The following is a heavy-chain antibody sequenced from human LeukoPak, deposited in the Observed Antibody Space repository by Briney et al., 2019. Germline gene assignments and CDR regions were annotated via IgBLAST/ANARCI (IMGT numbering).Heavy chain of an antibody. CDR3: ARSGLSRFGF. Sequence: GGSLRLSCAASGFTFSSYEMNWVRQAPGKGLEWVANINKVGSEKFYVDSVKGRFTISRDNAKNSMHLQMSSLRAEDTAVYYCARSGLSRFGFWGQGTLVTVSS. D-gene: IGHD2/OR15-2a*01. CDR2: INKVGSEK. J-gene: IGHJ4*02. V-gene: IGHV3-7*03. CDR1: GFTFSSYE.